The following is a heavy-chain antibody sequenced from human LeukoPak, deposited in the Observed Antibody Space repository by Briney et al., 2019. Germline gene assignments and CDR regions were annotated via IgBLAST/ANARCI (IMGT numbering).Heavy chain of an antibody. J-gene: IGHJ4*02. CDR1: GFAFSSNA. V-gene: IGHV3-23*01. CDR3: AKDGLRVGAISFDY. Sequence: GGSLRLSCAASGFAFSSNAMSWVRQAPGKGLEWVSAISGSGGSTHYADSVKGRFTISRDNSKNTLYLQMNSLRAEDTAVYYCAKDGLRVGAISFDYWGQGTLVTVSS. CDR2: ISGSGGST. D-gene: IGHD1-26*01.